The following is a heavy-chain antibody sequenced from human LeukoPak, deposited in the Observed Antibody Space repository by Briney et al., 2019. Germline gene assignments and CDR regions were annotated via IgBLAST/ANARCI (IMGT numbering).Heavy chain of an antibody. V-gene: IGHV3-74*01. J-gene: IGHJ4*02. CDR1: GFTFNGHW. CDR3: ASTIGSAGTQY. Sequence: GGSLRLSCAASGFTFNGHWMHWVRQAPGKGLVWVSLINGDGSTISYADSVKGRFTISRDNAKNRLYLQMNSLGAEDTAVYYCASTIGSAGTQYWGQGTLVTVSS. CDR2: INGDGSTI. D-gene: IGHD6-13*01.